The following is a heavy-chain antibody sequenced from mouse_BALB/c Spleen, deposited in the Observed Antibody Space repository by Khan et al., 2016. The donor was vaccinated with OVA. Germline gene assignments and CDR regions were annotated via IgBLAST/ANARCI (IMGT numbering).Heavy chain of an antibody. Sequence: EVQLVEPGPGLVKPSQSLYLTCTVTGYSITSDYAWNWNRQFPGNNLGWMGYISYSGRTSYNPTLKSRTSITRDTSKNLFFLQLNSVTTEYTATYYCARSVTITTVVATDFDYGGQGTTLTVSS. D-gene: IGHD1-1*01. CDR3: ARSVTITTVVATDFDY. CDR1: GYSITSDYA. CDR2: ISYSGRT. V-gene: IGHV3-2*02. J-gene: IGHJ2*01.